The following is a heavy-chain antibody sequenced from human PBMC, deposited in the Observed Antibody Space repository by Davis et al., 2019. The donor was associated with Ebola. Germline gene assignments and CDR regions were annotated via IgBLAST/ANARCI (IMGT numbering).Heavy chain of an antibody. Sequence: PGGSLRLSCAASGVTFDDYGMHWVRQPPGKGLEWVSGISWNSGSIGYADSVKGRFTISRDNAKDSLYLQMNSLRAEDTAVYYCARGSRNMDVWGQGTTVTVSS. J-gene: IGHJ6*02. CDR1: GVTFDDYG. V-gene: IGHV3-9*01. CDR2: ISWNSGSI. CDR3: ARGSRNMDV.